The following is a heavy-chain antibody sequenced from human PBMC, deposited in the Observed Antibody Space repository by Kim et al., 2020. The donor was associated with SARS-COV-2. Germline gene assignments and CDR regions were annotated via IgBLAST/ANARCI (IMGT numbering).Heavy chain of an antibody. V-gene: IGHV3-30*18. D-gene: IGHD3-9*01. CDR2: ISYDGSNK. Sequence: GGSLRLSCAASGFTFSSYGMHWVRQAPGKGLEWVAVISYDGSNKYYADSVKGRFTISRDNSKNTLYLQMNSLRAEDTAVYYCANLDYDILTGYSIGDYFASWGPGTLVTVSS. CDR3: ANLDYDILTGYSIGDYFAS. CDR1: GFTFSSYG. J-gene: IGHJ4*02.